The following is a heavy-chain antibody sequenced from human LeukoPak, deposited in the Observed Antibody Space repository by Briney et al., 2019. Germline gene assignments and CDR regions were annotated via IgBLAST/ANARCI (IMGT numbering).Heavy chain of an antibody. CDR2: ISASSNFI. J-gene: IGHJ4*02. D-gene: IGHD2-2*01. V-gene: IGHV3-21*01. CDR1: GFTFSTHS. Sequence: GGSLRLSCAASGFTFSTHSMSWVRQAPGKGLEWVSSISASSNFIHYAESVRGRFTISRDNAKNSLYLQMNSLGAQDTAVYYCARPATGYCSSAGCQWDSWGQGTLVTVSS. CDR3: ARPATGYCSSAGCQWDS.